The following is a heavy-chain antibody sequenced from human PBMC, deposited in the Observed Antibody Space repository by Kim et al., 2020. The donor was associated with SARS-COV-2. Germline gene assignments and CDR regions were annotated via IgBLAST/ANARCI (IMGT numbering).Heavy chain of an antibody. CDR3: VKNSWGYYGMDV. V-gene: IGHV6-1*01. D-gene: IGHD3-16*01. CDR2: TYYRSKWYN. CDR1: GDSVSSNSAA. J-gene: IGHJ6*02. Sequence: SQTLSLTCALSGDSVSSNSAAWHWIRQSPSRGLEWLGRTYYRSKWYNDYAVSVKSRVTINPDTSKNQFSLQLNSVTPEDTAVYYCVKNSWGYYGMDVWGQGTTVTVSS.